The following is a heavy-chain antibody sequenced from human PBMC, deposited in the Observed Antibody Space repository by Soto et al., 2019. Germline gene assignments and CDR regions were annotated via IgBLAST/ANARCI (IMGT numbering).Heavy chain of an antibody. CDR1: GFTFSSYA. J-gene: IGHJ5*02. V-gene: IGHV3-23*01. Sequence: EVQLLESGGGLVQPGGSLRLSCAASGFTFSSYAMSWVRQAPGKGLEGVSAISGSGGSTYYAASVKGRFNNSRDNSKNTLYLQMNSLRAEDTAVYYCAKDHDGTVDWFDPWGQGTLVTVSS. D-gene: IGHD4-4*01. CDR3: AKDHDGTVDWFDP. CDR2: ISGSGGST.